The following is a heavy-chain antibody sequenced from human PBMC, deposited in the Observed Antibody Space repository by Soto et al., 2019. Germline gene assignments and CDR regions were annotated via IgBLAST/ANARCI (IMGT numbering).Heavy chain of an antibody. CDR3: AKDWGAAGEVFANRGHR. CDR2: MSYAGSHA. Sequence: QVQLVESGGGVVQPGRSLRLSCAASGFTFSTYGMHWVRQAPGKGLEWVAVMSYAGSHAFYADSVKGRFTISRDNSRNTLCLQMNSLRPEATAVYFCAKDWGAAGEVFANRGHRWGQGTLVTVSS. J-gene: IGHJ5*02. V-gene: IGHV3-30*18. D-gene: IGHD3-10*01. CDR1: GFTFSTYG.